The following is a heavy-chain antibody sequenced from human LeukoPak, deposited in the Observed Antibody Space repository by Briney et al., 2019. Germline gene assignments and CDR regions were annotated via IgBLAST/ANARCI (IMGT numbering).Heavy chain of an antibody. CDR1: GFTFSSYA. J-gene: IGHJ5*02. V-gene: IGHV3-23*01. CDR3: AKRTDCSSTSCYGNWFDP. D-gene: IGHD2-2*01. CDR2: ISGSGGST. Sequence: PGGPLRLSCAASGFTFSSYAMSWVRQAPGKGLEWVSAISGSGGSTYYADSVKGRFTISRDNSKNTLYLQMNSLRAEDTAVYYCAKRTDCSSTSCYGNWFDPWGQGTLVTVSS.